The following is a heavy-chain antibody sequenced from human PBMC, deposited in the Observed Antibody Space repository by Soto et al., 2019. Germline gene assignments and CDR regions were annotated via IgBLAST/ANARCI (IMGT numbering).Heavy chain of an antibody. J-gene: IGHJ3*02. V-gene: IGHV4-34*01. CDR2: ISQSGST. CDR3: ARDPNANAFDI. Sequence: PSETLSLTCAVYGASLSGYDWSWVRQPPGKGLQWIGEISQSGSTNYDPSLKSRVTISMDTSKRQFSLRLRSVTAAETATYYCARDPNANAFDIWGRGTMVTVSS. CDR1: GASLSGYD.